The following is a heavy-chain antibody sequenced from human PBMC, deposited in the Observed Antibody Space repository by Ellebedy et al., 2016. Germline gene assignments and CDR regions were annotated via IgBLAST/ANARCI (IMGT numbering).Heavy chain of an antibody. J-gene: IGHJ4*02. Sequence: GESLKISCAASGFTFSGHWMHWVRRAPGKGLVWVARISTDGSSATYADSVRGRFTISRDNAKNTLYLQMNNLRAEDTALYYCARGNEIPGPEPLDNWGQGTLVTVSS. CDR3: ARGNEIPGPEPLDN. D-gene: IGHD1-14*01. CDR2: ISTDGSSA. V-gene: IGHV3-74*01. CDR1: GFTFSGHW.